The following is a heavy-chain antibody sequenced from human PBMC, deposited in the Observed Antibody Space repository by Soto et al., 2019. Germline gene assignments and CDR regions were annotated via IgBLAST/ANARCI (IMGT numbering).Heavy chain of an antibody. Sequence: LSLTCTVSAGSISSGGYYWSWIRKHPGTGLEWIGYISYGGSTYYNPSPKMRVTISVDTSKNQFSLKLSSVTAADTAVYYCARGLGITMVRGEPALFDYWGQGTLVTVSS. CDR1: AGSISSGGYY. CDR3: ARGLGITMVRGEPALFDY. J-gene: IGHJ4*02. CDR2: ISYGGST. D-gene: IGHD3-10*01. V-gene: IGHV4-31*03.